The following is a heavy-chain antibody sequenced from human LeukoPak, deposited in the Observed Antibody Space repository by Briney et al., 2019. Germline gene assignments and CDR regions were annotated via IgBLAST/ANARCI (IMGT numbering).Heavy chain of an antibody. CDR2: ISGYNGNT. Sequence: GGSVKVSCKASGYTFTSYGISWVRQAPGQGLEWMGWISGYNGNTNYAQKLKGKVTMTTDTSTSTAYMGLRSLRSDDTAVYYCARAGGSGYYDSSGYYPHAFDIWGQGTMVTVSS. CDR1: GYTFTSYG. D-gene: IGHD3-22*01. CDR3: ARAGGSGYYDSSGYYPHAFDI. J-gene: IGHJ3*02. V-gene: IGHV1-18*01.